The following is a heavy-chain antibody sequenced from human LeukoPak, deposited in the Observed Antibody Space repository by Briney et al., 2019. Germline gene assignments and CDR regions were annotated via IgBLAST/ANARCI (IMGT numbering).Heavy chain of an antibody. J-gene: IGHJ4*02. CDR3: AKSGYNRFDY. Sequence: PGGFLRLSCAASGFTFSNSAMSWVRQAPGEGLEWASSISGSGSGGSTYYADSVKGRFTISRDNSKNTLYLQMNSLRAEDTAVYYCAKSGYNRFDYWGQGTLVTVSS. CDR1: GFTFSNSA. CDR2: ISGSGSGGST. V-gene: IGHV3-23*01. D-gene: IGHD5-24*01.